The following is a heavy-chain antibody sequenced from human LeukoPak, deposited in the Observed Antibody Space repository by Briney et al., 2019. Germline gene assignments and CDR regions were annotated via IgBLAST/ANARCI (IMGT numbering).Heavy chain of an antibody. CDR2: SRSKAYGGTT. D-gene: IGHD1-26*01. V-gene: IGHV3-49*04. CDR1: GFTFGDYA. Sequence: PGGSLRLSCTASGFTFGDYAMSWVRQAPGKGLEWVGFSRSKAYGGTTEYAASVKGRFTISRDDSKSIAYLQMNSLKTEDTAVYYCTRDGIVGATTGFDYWGQGTLVTVSS. J-gene: IGHJ4*02. CDR3: TRDGIVGATTGFDY.